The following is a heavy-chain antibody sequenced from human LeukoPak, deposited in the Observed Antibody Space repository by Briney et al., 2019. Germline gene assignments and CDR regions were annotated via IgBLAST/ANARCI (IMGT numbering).Heavy chain of an antibody. CDR3: AKDPTIFGVVITFFDY. CDR1: GFTFSSYG. J-gene: IGHJ4*02. Sequence: PGGSLRLSCAASGFTFSSYGMHWVRQAPGKGLEWVAFIRYDGSNKYYADSVKGRFTISRDNSKNTLYLQMNSLRAEDTAVYYCAKDPTIFGVVITFFDYWGQGTLVTVSS. D-gene: IGHD3-3*01. CDR2: IRYDGSNK. V-gene: IGHV3-30*02.